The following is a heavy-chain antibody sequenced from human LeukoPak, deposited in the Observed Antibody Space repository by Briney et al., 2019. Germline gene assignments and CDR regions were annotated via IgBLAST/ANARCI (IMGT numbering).Heavy chain of an antibody. V-gene: IGHV3-15*01. CDR3: TTDHHGYCSSTSCSTDYYYYGMDV. Sequence: GGSLRLSCAASGFTFSNAWMSWVRQAPGKGLEWAGRIKSKTDGGTTDYAAPVKGRFTISRDDSKNTLYLQMNSLKTEDTAVYYCTTDHHGYCSSTSCSTDYYYYGMDVWGQGTTVTVSS. D-gene: IGHD2-2*02. CDR2: IKSKTDGGTT. CDR1: GFTFSNAW. J-gene: IGHJ6*02.